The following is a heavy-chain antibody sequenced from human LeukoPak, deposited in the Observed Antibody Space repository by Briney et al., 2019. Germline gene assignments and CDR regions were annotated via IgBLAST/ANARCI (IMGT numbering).Heavy chain of an antibody. V-gene: IGHV1-69*13. CDR2: IIPIFGTA. Sequence: ASVKVSCKASGYTFTSYYMHWVRQAPGQGLEWMGGIIPIFGTANYAQKFQGRVTITADESTSTAYMELSSLRSEDTAVYYCASDPPYGMDVWGQGTTVTVSS. CDR3: ASDPPYGMDV. CDR1: GYTFTSYY. J-gene: IGHJ6*02.